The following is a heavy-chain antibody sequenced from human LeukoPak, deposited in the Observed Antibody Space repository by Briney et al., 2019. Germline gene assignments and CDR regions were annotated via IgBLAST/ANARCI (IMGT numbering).Heavy chain of an antibody. Sequence: GGSLRLSCAASGFTFSSYAMNWVRQAPGKGLEWVTVVSNSGTTTYYADSVKGRFTISRDNSKNTLYLQMNSLTSEDTAIYFCAREGLGPTFSAWFDPWGQGTLVTVSS. D-gene: IGHD1-26*01. J-gene: IGHJ5*02. CDR2: VSNSGTTT. V-gene: IGHV3-30*03. CDR1: GFTFSSYA. CDR3: AREGLGPTFSAWFDP.